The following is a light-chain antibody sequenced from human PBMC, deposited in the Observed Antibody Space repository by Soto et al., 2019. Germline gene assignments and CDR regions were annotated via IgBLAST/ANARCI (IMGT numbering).Light chain of an antibody. J-gene: IGLJ2*01. V-gene: IGLV2-23*02. CDR1: SSDVGSYNL. Sequence: QSALTQPASVSGSPGQSITISCTGTSSDVGSYNLVSWYQQHPGKAPKLMIYEVNKRPSGVSNRFSGSKSGNTASLTISGLQAEDEADYYCCSYAGSSTVVFGGGTKQTVL. CDR2: EVN. CDR3: CSYAGSSTVV.